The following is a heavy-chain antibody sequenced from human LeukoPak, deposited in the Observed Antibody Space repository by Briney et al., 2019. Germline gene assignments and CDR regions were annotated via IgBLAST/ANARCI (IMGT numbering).Heavy chain of an antibody. V-gene: IGHV3-23*01. D-gene: IGHD3-22*01. CDR3: AKDRAVNYYDSSGGGSMDY. CDR2: ISGSGGST. CDR1: GFTFSSYA. J-gene: IGHJ4*02. Sequence: AGGSLRLSCAASGFTFSSYAMSWVRQAPGKGLEWVSAISGSGGSTYYADSVKGRFTISRDNSKNTLYLQMKSLRAEDTAVYYCAKDRAVNYYDSSGGGSMDYWGQGTLVTVSS.